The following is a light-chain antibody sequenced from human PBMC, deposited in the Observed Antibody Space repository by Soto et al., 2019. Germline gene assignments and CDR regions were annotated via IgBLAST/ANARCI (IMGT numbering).Light chain of an antibody. CDR3: SSYTSSSTPWV. Sequence: QSALTQPASVSGSPGQSITISCTGTSSDVGGYNYVSWYQQHPGQAPKLMIYDVSNRPSGVSNRFSGSKSGNTASLTISGLEAEDEADDYCSSYTSSSTPWVFGGGTKLTVL. CDR1: SSDVGGYNY. V-gene: IGLV2-14*01. J-gene: IGLJ2*01. CDR2: DVS.